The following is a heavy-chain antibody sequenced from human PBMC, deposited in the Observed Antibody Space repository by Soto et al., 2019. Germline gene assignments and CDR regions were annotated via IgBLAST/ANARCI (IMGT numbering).Heavy chain of an antibody. V-gene: IGHV3-53*01. CDR1: GFTFSSYA. J-gene: IGHJ5*02. D-gene: IGHD5-12*01. CDR2: IYSGGST. Sequence: LRLSCAASGFTFSSYAMSWVRQAPGKGLEWVSVIYSGGSTYYADSVKGRFTISRDNSKNTLYLQMNSLRAEDTAVYYCASSLPRDGYNTWGQGTLVTVSS. CDR3: ASSLPRDGYNT.